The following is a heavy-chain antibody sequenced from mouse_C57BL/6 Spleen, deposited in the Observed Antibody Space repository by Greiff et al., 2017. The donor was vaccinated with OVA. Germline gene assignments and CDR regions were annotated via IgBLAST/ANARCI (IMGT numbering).Heavy chain of an antibody. Sequence: EVQLVESEGGLVQPGSSMKLSCTASGFTFSDYYMAWVRQVPEKGLEWVANINYDGSSTYYLDSLKSRFIISRDNAKNILYLQMSSLKSEDTATYYCAREAMDYWGQRTSVTVSS. CDR2: INYDGSST. V-gene: IGHV5-16*01. CDR3: AREAMDY. CDR1: GFTFSDYY. J-gene: IGHJ4*01.